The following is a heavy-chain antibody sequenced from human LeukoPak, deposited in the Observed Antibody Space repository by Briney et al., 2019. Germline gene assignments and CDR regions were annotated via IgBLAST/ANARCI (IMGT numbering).Heavy chain of an antibody. D-gene: IGHD2-21*01. J-gene: IGHJ4*02. CDR3: ARHTPGDGYFDY. Sequence: SETLSRTCAVYGGSFSGYYWSWIRQPPGKGLEWIGEINHSGSTNYNPSLKSRVTMSVDTSKNQFSLKLSSVTAADTAVYYCARHTPGDGYFDYWGQGTLVTVSS. CDR1: GGSFSGYY. V-gene: IGHV4-34*01. CDR2: INHSGST.